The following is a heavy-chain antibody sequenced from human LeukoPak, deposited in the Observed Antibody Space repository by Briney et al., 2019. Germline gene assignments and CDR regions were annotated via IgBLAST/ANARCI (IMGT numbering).Heavy chain of an antibody. CDR1: GFTFSSYA. J-gene: IGHJ4*02. CDR3: AKDPSGNSSPRPFDY. Sequence: GGSLRLSCAASGFTFSSYAMSWVRQAPGKGLEWVSAISGSGGSTYYADSVKGRFTISRDNSKNTLYLQMNSLRAEDTAVYYCAKDPSGNSSPRPFDYWGQGTLVTVSS. CDR2: ISGSGGST. V-gene: IGHV3-23*01. D-gene: IGHD4-23*01.